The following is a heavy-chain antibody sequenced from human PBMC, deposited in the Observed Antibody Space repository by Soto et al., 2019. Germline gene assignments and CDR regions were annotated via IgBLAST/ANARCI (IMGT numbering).Heavy chain of an antibody. CDR1: GFSFSSHA. J-gene: IGHJ4*02. CDR3: AKRKYYDASVLWDY. V-gene: IGHV3-23*01. Sequence: EVQLLESGGGLVQPGGSLRLSCVASGFSFSSHAMSWVRQAPGKGLEWVSSISGGDYSTHYADSAKGRFTISRDNSKKTLYLQMNSLRAEDTAIYYCAKRKYYDASVLWDYWGQGTLVTVSS. D-gene: IGHD3-22*01. CDR2: ISGGDYST.